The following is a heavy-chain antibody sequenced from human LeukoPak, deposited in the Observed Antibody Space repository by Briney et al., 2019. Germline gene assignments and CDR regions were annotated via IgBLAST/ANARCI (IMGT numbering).Heavy chain of an antibody. V-gene: IGHV3-23*01. CDR2: ISGSGGST. CDR1: GFTFSSYG. CDR3: AKDASYYDFWSGSLVFDY. J-gene: IGHJ4*02. D-gene: IGHD3-3*01. Sequence: GGTLRLSCAASGFTFSSYGMSWVRQAPGKGLEWVSAISGSGGSTYYADSVKGRFTISRDNSKNTMYLQMNSLRAEDTAVYYCAKDASYYDFWSGSLVFDYWGQGTLVTVSS.